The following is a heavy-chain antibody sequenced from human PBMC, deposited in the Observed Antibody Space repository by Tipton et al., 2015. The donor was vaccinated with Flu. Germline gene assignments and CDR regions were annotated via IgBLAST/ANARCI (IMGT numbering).Heavy chain of an antibody. Sequence: QLVQSGAEVKKPGSSVKVSCKASGGTFSSHAISWVRQAPGQGLEWMGGIIPILGIANYAQKFQGRVTITADESTSTAYMELSSLRSEDTAVYYCARKFSCSSTSCPGGDAFDIWGQGTMVTVSS. CDR3: ARKFSCSSTSCPGGDAFDI. CDR2: IIPILGIA. CDR1: GGTFSSHA. V-gene: IGHV1-69*01. J-gene: IGHJ3*02. D-gene: IGHD2-2*01.